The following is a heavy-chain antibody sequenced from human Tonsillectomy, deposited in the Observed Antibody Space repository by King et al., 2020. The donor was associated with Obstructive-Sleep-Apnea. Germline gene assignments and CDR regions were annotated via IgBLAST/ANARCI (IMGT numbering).Heavy chain of an antibody. J-gene: IGHJ4*02. V-gene: IGHV3-11*06. D-gene: IGHD5/OR15-5a*01. CDR3: ARGRGVFPFDY. Sequence: VQLVESGGDLVKPGGSLRLSCAASGFTFSDYYMSWIRQAPGKGLEWVSYISSSSDYTNYADSVKGRFTISRDNAKNSLFLQVISLRAEDTGIYYCARGRGVFPFDYWGQGTLVTVSS. CDR2: ISSSSDYT. CDR1: GFTFSDYY.